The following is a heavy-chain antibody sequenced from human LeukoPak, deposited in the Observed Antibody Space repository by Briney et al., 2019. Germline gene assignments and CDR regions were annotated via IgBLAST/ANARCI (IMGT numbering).Heavy chain of an antibody. D-gene: IGHD3-10*01. CDR3: ASGSGSYRTPYYYMDV. J-gene: IGHJ6*03. Sequence: PGGSLRLSCAASGFTVSSNYMSWVRQAPGKGLEWVLFIYSGGSTYYADSVKGRFTIYRDNSKNTLYLQMNSLRAEDTAVYYCASGSGSYRTPYYYMDVWGTGTTVTVSS. V-gene: IGHV3-53*01. CDR1: GFTVSSNY. CDR2: IYSGGST.